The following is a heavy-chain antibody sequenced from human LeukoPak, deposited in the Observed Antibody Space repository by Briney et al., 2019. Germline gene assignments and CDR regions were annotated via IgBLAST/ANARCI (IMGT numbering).Heavy chain of an antibody. CDR2: IYYSGST. CDR1: GGSISSGGYY. Sequence: SETLSLTCTVSGGSISSGGYYWSWLRQHPGKGLEWIGYIYYSGSTYYNPSLKSRVTISVDTSKNQFSLKLSSVTAADTAVYYCAAYYYDSSGYGDWFDPWGQGTLVTVSS. CDR3: AAYYYDSSGYGDWFDP. D-gene: IGHD3-22*01. J-gene: IGHJ5*02. V-gene: IGHV4-31*03.